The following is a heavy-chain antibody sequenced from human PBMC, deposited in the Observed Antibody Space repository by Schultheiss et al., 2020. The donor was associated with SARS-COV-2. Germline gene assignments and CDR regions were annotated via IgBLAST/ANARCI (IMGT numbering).Heavy chain of an antibody. CDR1: GGSISSYY. Sequence: SQTLSLTCTVSGGSISSYYWSWIRQPPGKGLEWIGYIYYSGSTNYNPSLKSRVTISVDTSKNQFSLKLSSVTAADTAVYYCARAPAWDYGMDVWGQGTTVTVSS. CDR3: ARAPAWDYGMDV. D-gene: IGHD2-2*01. J-gene: IGHJ6*02. CDR2: IYYSGST. V-gene: IGHV4-59*12.